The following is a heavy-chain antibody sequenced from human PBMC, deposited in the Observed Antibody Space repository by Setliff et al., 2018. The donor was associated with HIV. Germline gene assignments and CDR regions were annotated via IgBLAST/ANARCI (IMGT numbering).Heavy chain of an antibody. D-gene: IGHD5-12*01. CDR3: AKGRSGYDSRLYYYHHGMDV. J-gene: IGHJ6*02. CDR2: SNQSGSG. Sequence: SETLSLTCVVYGGPFRGYYWSWIRQPPGKGLEWIGESNQSGSGNYNPSLKSRVTISVDTSKNEFSLNMGSVTAADTAVYYCAKGRSGYDSRLYYYHHGMDVWGQGTTVTVSS. V-gene: IGHV4-34*01. CDR1: GGPFRGYY.